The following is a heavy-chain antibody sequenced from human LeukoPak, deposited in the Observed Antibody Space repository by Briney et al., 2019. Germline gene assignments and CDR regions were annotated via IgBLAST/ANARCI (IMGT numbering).Heavy chain of an antibody. J-gene: IGHJ4*02. CDR1: GGSISSHY. CDR2: IYYSGST. D-gene: IGHD3-10*01. Sequence: SETLSLTCTVSGGSISSHYWSWIRQPPGKGLEWIGYIYYSGSTNYNPSLKSRVTISVDTSKNQFSLKLSSVTAADTAVYYCARDYSGSYLGYWGQGTLVTVSS. V-gene: IGHV4-59*11. CDR3: ARDYSGSYLGY.